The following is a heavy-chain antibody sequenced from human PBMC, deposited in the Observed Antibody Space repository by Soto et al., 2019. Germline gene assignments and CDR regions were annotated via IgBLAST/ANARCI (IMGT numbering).Heavy chain of an antibody. CDR1: GFTFSSYS. CDR3: ARDGPDTVHVFDY. D-gene: IGHD6-6*01. CDR2: ISSSSSYI. Sequence: EVQLVESGGGLVKPGGSLRLSCAASGFTFSSYSMNWVRQAPGKGLEWVSSISSSSSYIYYADSVKGRFTISRDNAKNSLYLQMNSLRAEDTAVYYCARDGPDTVHVFDYWGQGSLVTVSS. V-gene: IGHV3-21*04. J-gene: IGHJ4*02.